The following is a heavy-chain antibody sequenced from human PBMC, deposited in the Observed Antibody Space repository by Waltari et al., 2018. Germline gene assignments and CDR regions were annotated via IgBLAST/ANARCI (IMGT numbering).Heavy chain of an antibody. Sequence: QVQLQESGPGLVKPSETLSLTCAVSGYSISSGYYWGWIRQPPGKGLEWIGSSYHSGSTYYNPSLKSRVTISVDTSKNQFSLKLSSVTAADTAVYYCAAPHCSSTSCHSGVYYGMDVWGQGTTVTVSS. D-gene: IGHD2-2*01. J-gene: IGHJ6*02. CDR1: GYSISSGYY. CDR3: AAPHCSSTSCHSGVYYGMDV. V-gene: IGHV4-38-2*01. CDR2: SYHSGST.